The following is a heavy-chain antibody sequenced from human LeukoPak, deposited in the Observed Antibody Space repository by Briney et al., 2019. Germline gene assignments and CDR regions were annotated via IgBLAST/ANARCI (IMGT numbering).Heavy chain of an antibody. J-gene: IGHJ5*02. CDR2: IYYSGST. CDR1: GGSISSSSYY. V-gene: IGHV4-39*07. D-gene: IGHD2-8*01. Sequence: SETLSLTYTVSGGSISSSSYYWGWLRQPPGKGLEWIGSIYYSGSTYYNPSLKSRVTISVDTSKNQFSLKLSSVTAADAAVYYCARVTVLMVYAMGPDANWFDPWGQGTLVTVSS. CDR3: ARVTVLMVYAMGPDANWFDP.